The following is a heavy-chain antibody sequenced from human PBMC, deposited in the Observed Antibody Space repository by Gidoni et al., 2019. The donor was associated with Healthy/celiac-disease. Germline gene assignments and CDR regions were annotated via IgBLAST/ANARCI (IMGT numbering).Heavy chain of an antibody. CDR2: ISSSSSYI. Sequence: VQLVASGGGLVTPGGSLSLSCAASGFTFSSYSMNWVRQAPGKGLEWVSSISSSSSYIYYADSVKGRFTISRDNAKNSLYLQMNSLRAEDTAVYYCAREYDSSGLSDYWGQGTLVTVSS. D-gene: IGHD3-22*01. V-gene: IGHV3-21*01. J-gene: IGHJ4*02. CDR3: AREYDSSGLSDY. CDR1: GFTFSSYS.